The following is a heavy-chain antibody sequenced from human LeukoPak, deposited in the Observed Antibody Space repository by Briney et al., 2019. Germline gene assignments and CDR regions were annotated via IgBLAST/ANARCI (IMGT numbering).Heavy chain of an antibody. CDR1: GYSITSAYN. CDR2: VSHSGRS. V-gene: IGHV4-38-2*01. J-gene: IGHJ5*02. D-gene: IGHD2-2*01. CDR3: VRGYCSSTSCPGGSDWFDP. Sequence: SETLSLTCAVSGYSITSAYNWGWIRQPPGKGLEWIGTVSHSGRSHYSTSLKNRVTISVDRSKNRFSLTLTSVTAADTAVYYCVRGYCSSTSCPGGSDWFDPWGQGTLVTVSS.